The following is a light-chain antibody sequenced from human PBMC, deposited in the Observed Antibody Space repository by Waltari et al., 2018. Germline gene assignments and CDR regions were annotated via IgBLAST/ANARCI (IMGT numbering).Light chain of an antibody. V-gene: IGKV1-33*01. J-gene: IGKJ4*01. CDR2: DAS. CDR3: QQYDNLPLT. Sequence: DIQMTQSPSSLSSSVGDRVTITCQSSQDIINYLNWYQQKPGKATKLLIYDASNLETGVPSRFSGSESGTDFTFTISSLQPEDIATYYCQQYDNLPLTFGGGTKVEIK. CDR1: QDIINY.